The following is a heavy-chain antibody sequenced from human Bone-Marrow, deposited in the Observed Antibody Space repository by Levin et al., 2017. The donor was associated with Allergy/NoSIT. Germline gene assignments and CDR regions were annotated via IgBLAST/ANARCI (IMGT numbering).Heavy chain of an antibody. V-gene: IGHV4-59*01. CDR3: ARQVRRALVQGGLTNDYYYMDV. CDR2: IYYSGST. J-gene: IGHJ6*03. D-gene: IGHD3-10*01. Sequence: PSETLSLTCTVSGGSISSFYWSWIRQPPGKGLEWIGYIYYSGSTNYNPSLLSRLTLSVETSKNQVSLRLTSVTAADTAVYYCARQVRRALVQGGLTNDYYYMDVWGKGTAVTVSS. CDR1: GGSISSFY.